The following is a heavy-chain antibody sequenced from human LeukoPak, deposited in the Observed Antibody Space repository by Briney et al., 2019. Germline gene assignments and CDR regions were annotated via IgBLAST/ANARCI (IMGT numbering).Heavy chain of an antibody. D-gene: IGHD3-3*01. V-gene: IGHV3-23*01. CDR2: INGNGRAT. CDR1: GFTFRNYA. J-gene: IGHJ5*02. Sequence: GGSLRLSCAASGFTFRNYAMTWVRQAPGKGLDWVSSINGNGRATYYADSVRGRFTISRDNSKSTLYLQMNSLRAEDTAVFYCAKGGAYYDFIFDPWGQGTLVTVSS. CDR3: AKGGAYYDFIFDP.